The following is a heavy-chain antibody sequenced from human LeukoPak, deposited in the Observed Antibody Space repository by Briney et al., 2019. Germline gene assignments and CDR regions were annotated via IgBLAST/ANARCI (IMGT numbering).Heavy chain of an antibody. J-gene: IGHJ4*02. CDR2: IYTSGST. Sequence: PSETLSLTCTVSGGSISSYYWSWIRQPAGKGLEWIGRIYTSGSTNSNPSLKSRATISVDMSRKHFFLDLSSVTAADTAVYYCARAVHYSGTSDQYTGGWYYFDFWGQGTLVTVSS. V-gene: IGHV4-4*07. CDR3: ARAVHYSGTSDQYTGGWYYFDF. CDR1: GGSISSYY. D-gene: IGHD3-10*01.